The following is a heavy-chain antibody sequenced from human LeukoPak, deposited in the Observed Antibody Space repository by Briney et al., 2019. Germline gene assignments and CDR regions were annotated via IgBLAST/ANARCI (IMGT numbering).Heavy chain of an antibody. D-gene: IGHD6-19*01. CDR2: INPSGGST. CDR1: GYTFTSYY. V-gene: IGHV1-46*01. CDR3: ARDSTTHSSGWPVDY. J-gene: IGHJ4*02. Sequence: ASVKVSCKASGYTFTSYYMHWVRQAPGQGLEWMGIINPSGGSTSYAQRFQGRVTMTRDTSTSTVYMELSSLRSEDTAVYYCARDSTTHSSGWPVDYWGQGTLVTVSS.